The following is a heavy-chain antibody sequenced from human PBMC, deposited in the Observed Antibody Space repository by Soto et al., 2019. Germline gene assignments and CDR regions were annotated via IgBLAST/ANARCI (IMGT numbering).Heavy chain of an antibody. V-gene: IGHV1-18*01. D-gene: IGHD1-26*01. CDR3: ARVSGEGVLFDP. J-gene: IGHJ5*02. Sequence: ASVKVSCKAPGYTYTSYGISWVRQAPGQGHGWMGWISAYNGNTNYAQKHQGRVTMTTDTSTSTAYMELRSLRSDDSVVYYCARVSGEGVLFDPWGQGTLVTVSS. CDR2: ISAYNGNT. CDR1: GYTYTSYG.